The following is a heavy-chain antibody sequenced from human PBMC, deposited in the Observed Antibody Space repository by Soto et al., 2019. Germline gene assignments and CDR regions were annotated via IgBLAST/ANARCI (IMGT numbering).Heavy chain of an antibody. D-gene: IGHD4-4*01. CDR1: GDSISNDDYY. Sequence: QVQLQESGPGLVKPSQTLSLTCTVSGDSISNDDYYWNWIRQPPGKGLEWIGYIHYRGSTNYNPSLKSRLNMSVDMSKNQFSLNLSSVTAADTAVYYCARKDYSDYHGMDVWGPGITVTV. CDR3: ARKDYSDYHGMDV. CDR2: IHYRGST. J-gene: IGHJ6*02. V-gene: IGHV4-30-4*01.